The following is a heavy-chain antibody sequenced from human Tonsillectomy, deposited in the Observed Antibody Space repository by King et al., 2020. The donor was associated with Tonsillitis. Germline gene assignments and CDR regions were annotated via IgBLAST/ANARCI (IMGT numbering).Heavy chain of an antibody. CDR3: ARDGDDGSAFDI. V-gene: IGHV4-38-2*02. Sequence: VQLQESGPGLVKPSETLSLTCAVSGYSINSNYYWGWIRQSPGRGLEWIGTIYHSGSTYYNPSLKSRVTISVDTSKNQFSLKLSSVPAADTAVYYCARDGDDGSAFDIWGQGTKVTVSS. CDR2: IYHSGST. CDR1: GYSINSNYY. D-gene: IGHD1-26*01. J-gene: IGHJ3*02.